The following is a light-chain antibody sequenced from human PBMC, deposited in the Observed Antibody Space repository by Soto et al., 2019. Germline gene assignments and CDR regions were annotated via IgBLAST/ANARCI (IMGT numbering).Light chain of an antibody. CDR3: VLYMGLGISV. CDR1: SGSGSTNYY. V-gene: IGLV8-61*01. J-gene: IGLJ2*01. CDR2: NTN. Sequence: QTVVTQEPSFSVSPGGTVTFTCGLTSGSGSTNYYPSWYQQTPGQAPRTLIYNTNSRSSGVPDRFSGSILGNKAALTITGAQADDESDYYCVLYMGLGISVFGGGTKLTVL.